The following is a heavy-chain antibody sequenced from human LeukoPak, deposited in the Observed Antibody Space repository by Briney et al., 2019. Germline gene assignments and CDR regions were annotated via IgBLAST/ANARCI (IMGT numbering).Heavy chain of an antibody. CDR1: GGSISGYY. J-gene: IGHJ1*01. CDR3: ARDAGYCSSSSCGAYFQH. Sequence: SETLSLTCTVSGGSISGYYWSWIRQPPGKGLEWIGYIYYTGSTNYNPSLKSRVIISVDTSKNQFSLKLSSVTAADTAVYYCARDAGYCSSSSCGAYFQHWGQGTLVTVSS. V-gene: IGHV4-59*01. CDR2: IYYTGST. D-gene: IGHD2-2*01.